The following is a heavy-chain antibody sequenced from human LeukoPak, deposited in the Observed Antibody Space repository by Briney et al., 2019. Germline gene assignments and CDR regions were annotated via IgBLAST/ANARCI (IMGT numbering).Heavy chain of an antibody. D-gene: IGHD2-15*01. J-gene: IGHJ4*02. CDR2: ISAYNGNT. V-gene: IGHV1-18*01. CDR3: ARRGSGYCSGGSCYHFDY. Sequence: ASVKVSCKASGYTFTSYGISWVRQAPGQGLEWMGWISAYNGNTNYAQKLQGRVTMTTDTSTSTAYMELRSLRSDDTAVYYCARRGSGYCSGGSCYHFDYWGQGTLVTVSS. CDR1: GYTFTSYG.